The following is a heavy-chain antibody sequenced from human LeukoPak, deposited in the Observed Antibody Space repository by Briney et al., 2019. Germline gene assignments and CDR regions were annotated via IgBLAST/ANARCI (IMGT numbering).Heavy chain of an antibody. CDR2: INPNSGGT. J-gene: IGHJ4*02. V-gene: IGHV1-2*04. CDR3: ARVLYDSGGYYPFGY. D-gene: IGHD3-22*01. Sequence: ASVKVSCKASGYTFTGYYMHWVRQAPGQGLEWMGWINPNSGGTNYAQKFQGWVTMTRDTSISTAYMELSRLRSDDTAVYYCARVLYDSGGYYPFGYWGQGTLVTVSS. CDR1: GYTFTGYY.